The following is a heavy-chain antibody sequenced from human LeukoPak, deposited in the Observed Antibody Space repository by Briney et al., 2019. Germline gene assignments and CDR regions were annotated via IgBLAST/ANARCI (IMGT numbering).Heavy chain of an antibody. D-gene: IGHD1-7*01. V-gene: IGHV4-59*01. J-gene: IGHJ1*01. CDR3: ARALTGTTSIFHH. CDR1: GGSISSYY. Sequence: SETLSLTCTVSGGSISSYYWNWIRQPPGKRLEWIGYISYSGSTKYNPSLKSRVTISVDTSKNQFSLRVTSLTAADTAVYYCARALTGTTSIFHHWGQGTLVTVSS. CDR2: ISYSGST.